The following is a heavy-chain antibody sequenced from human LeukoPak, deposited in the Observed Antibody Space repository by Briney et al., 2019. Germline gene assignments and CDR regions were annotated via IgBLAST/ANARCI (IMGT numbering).Heavy chain of an antibody. CDR1: GFSFSNYA. V-gene: IGHV3-23*01. D-gene: IGHD6-19*01. Sequence: GSLRLSCAASGFSFSNYAMSWVRQAPGKGLEWVSSISGSGDNTYYAESVKGRFTISRDNSKNTLFLQMNSLRAEDTAVFYCAKHYGYTTGWFFDFWGQGTLVTVSS. CDR3: AKHYGYTTGWFFDF. CDR2: ISGSGDNT. J-gene: IGHJ4*02.